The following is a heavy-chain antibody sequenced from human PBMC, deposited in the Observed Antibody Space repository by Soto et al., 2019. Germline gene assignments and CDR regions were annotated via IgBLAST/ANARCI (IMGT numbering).Heavy chain of an antibody. CDR1: GGSFSGYY. J-gene: IGHJ4*02. CDR2: INHSGST. D-gene: IGHD2-8*01. CDR3: ARDVRGVSMERGVHYFDY. Sequence: SETLSLTCAVYGGSFSGYYWSWIRQPPGKGLEWIGEINHSGSTNYNPSLKSRVTISVDTSKNQFSLKLGSVTAADTAVYYCARDVRGVSMERGVHYFDYWGQGTLVTVSS. V-gene: IGHV4-34*01.